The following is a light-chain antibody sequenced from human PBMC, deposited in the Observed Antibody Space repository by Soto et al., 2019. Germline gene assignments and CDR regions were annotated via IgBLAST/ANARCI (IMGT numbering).Light chain of an antibody. J-gene: IGKJ1*01. CDR2: KAS. CDR1: QTISSW. CDR3: QHYNSYSEA. V-gene: IGKV1-5*03. Sequence: DVQMTQSPSTLSGSVGDRVTITCRASQTISSWLAWYQQKPGKAPKLLIYKASTLKSGVPSRFSGSGSGTEFTLTISGLQPDDFATYYCQHYNSYSEAFGQGTKA.